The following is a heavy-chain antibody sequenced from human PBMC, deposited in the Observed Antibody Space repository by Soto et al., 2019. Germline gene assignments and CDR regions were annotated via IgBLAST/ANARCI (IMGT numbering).Heavy chain of an antibody. Sequence: QIALKESGPTLVKPTQTLPLTCSFSGFSLTTAGVGVGWVRQPPGEALEWLALIYWDDDERYSPSLKTRLTITKDPSKNQVVLTMTNMAPVDTATYYCAHSRNLITEDAQVGDFDYWGQGTLVTVSS. CDR1: GFSLTTAGVG. V-gene: IGHV2-5*02. J-gene: IGHJ4*02. CDR3: AHSRNLITEDAQVGDFDY. CDR2: IYWDDDE. D-gene: IGHD3-16*01.